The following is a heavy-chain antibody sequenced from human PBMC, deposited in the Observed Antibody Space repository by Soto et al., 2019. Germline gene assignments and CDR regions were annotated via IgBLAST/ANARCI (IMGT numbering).Heavy chain of an antibody. CDR1: GFSFSSYG. Sequence: QVQLVASGGGVVQHGRSLRLSCAASGFSFSSYGMHWVRQAPGKGLEWVAVISYDGSNKYYADSVTGRFTISRDNSKNTLYLQMNSLRAEDTAVYYSAPWFVAFDYWGHRTLVTVYS. CDR3: APWFVAFDY. J-gene: IGHJ4*01. V-gene: IGHV3-30*03. CDR2: ISYDGSNK. D-gene: IGHD3-10*01.